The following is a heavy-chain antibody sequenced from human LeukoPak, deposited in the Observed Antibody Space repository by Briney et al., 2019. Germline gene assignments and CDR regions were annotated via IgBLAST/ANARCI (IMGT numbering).Heavy chain of an antibody. CDR3: GRVRRDGYNFFGY. J-gene: IGHJ4*02. Sequence: GGSLRLSCAASGFTFSSYSMNWVRQAPGKGLEWVSSISSSSSYIYYADSVKGRFTISRDNAKNSLYLQMNSLRAEDTAVYYCGRVRRDGYNFFGYWGQGTLVTVSS. CDR2: ISSSSSYI. CDR1: GFTFSSYS. V-gene: IGHV3-21*01. D-gene: IGHD5-12*01.